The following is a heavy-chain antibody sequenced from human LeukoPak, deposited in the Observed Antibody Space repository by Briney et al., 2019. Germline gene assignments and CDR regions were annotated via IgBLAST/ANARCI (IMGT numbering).Heavy chain of an antibody. CDR2: INPNSGVT. J-gene: IGHJ4*02. Sequence: GASVKVSCKASGYTFTGYYVHWVRQAPGQGLEWMAWINPNSGVTNYAHKFQGRVTLTRDTPISTVYMEASGLTSDDTAVYYCARAHMTTVTLGDYWGQGTLVTVSS. CDR1: GYTFTGYY. V-gene: IGHV1-2*07. CDR3: ARAHMTTVTLGDY. D-gene: IGHD4-17*01.